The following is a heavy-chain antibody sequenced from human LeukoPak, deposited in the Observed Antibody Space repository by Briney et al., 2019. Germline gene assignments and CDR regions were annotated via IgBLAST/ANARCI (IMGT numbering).Heavy chain of an antibody. Sequence: PGGSLRLSCATSGFIFSNYSMNWVRQAPGKGLEWVSSIKSRGPYISYAGSVRGRFTISRDNARNSLYLQMSSLRAEDTAVYYCAREYYYDSRGYSTFNFDYWGQGTQVTVSS. J-gene: IGHJ4*02. CDR1: GFIFSNYS. CDR3: AREYYYDSRGYSTFNFDY. V-gene: IGHV3-21*01. D-gene: IGHD3-22*01. CDR2: IKSRGPYI.